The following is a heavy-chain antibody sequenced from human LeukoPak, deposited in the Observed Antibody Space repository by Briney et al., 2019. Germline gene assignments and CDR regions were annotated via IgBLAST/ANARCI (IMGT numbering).Heavy chain of an antibody. D-gene: IGHD3-9*01. V-gene: IGHV3-23*01. CDR2: ISGSGGST. J-gene: IGHJ4*02. CDR1: GFTFSSYA. CDR3: AKDRNLELRYFDWFFDY. Sequence: GGSLRLSCAASGFTFSSYAMSWVRQAPGKGLEWVSAISGSGGSTYYADSVKGRFTISRDNSKNTLYLQMNSLRAEDTAVYYCAKDRNLELRYFDWFFDYWGQGTLVTVPS.